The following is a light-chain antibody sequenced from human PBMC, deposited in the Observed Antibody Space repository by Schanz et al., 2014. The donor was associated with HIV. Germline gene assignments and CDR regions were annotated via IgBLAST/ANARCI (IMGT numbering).Light chain of an antibody. CDR1: SSDVGGYNY. J-gene: IGLJ2*01. V-gene: IGLV2-14*01. CDR3: IAYTSDTVL. Sequence: QSALTQPASVSGSPGQSITISCTGTSSDVGGYNYVSWYQQHPGKAPKLMIYDVSNRPSGVPDRFSGSKSGNTASLTVSGLQADDEADYYCIAYTSDTVLFGGGTKLTVL. CDR2: DVS.